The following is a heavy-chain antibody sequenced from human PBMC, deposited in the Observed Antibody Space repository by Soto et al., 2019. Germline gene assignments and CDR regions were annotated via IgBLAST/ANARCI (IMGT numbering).Heavy chain of an antibody. CDR1: GFTFSNAW. CDR3: TDAGYSNYYYYGMDV. J-gene: IGHJ6*02. CDR2: IKSKTDGGTT. D-gene: IGHD4-4*01. V-gene: IGHV3-15*01. Sequence: VGSLRLFCAASGFTFSNAWMSWVRQAPGKGLEWVGRIKSKTDGGTTDYAAPVKGRFTISRDDSKNTLYLQMNSLKTEDTAVYYCTDAGYSNYYYYGMDVWGQGTTVTVSS.